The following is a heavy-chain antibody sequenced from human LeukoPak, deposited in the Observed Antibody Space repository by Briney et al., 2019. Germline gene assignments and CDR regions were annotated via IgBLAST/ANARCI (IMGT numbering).Heavy chain of an antibody. CDR2: LNGDGSTT. CDR1: GFTFSRHW. Sequence: GASVRLSCAASGFTFSRHWMHWVRQAPGKGLVWVSRLNGDGSTTHYADSVKGRFTISRDNAKNTLYLLMDSLRAEDTAVYYCGRDHYGYNSIDYWGQGTLVTVSS. D-gene: IGHD5-24*01. CDR3: GRDHYGYNSIDY. J-gene: IGHJ4*02. V-gene: IGHV3-74*01.